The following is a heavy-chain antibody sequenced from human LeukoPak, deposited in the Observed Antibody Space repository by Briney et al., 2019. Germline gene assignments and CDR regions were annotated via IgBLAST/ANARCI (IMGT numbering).Heavy chain of an antibody. D-gene: IGHD3-9*01. Sequence: GASVKVSCKASGYTFTSYDINWVRQATGQGLEWMGWMNPNSGNTGYAQKFQGRVTMTRDMSTSTVYMELSSLRSEDTAVYYCARLDILTGYYADYWGQGTLVTVSS. CDR3: ARLDILTGYYADY. CDR1: GYTFTSYD. V-gene: IGHV1-8*01. J-gene: IGHJ4*02. CDR2: MNPNSGNT.